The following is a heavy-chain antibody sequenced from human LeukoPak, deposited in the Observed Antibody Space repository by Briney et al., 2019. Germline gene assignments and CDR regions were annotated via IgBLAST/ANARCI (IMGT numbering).Heavy chain of an antibody. Sequence: QPGGSLRLSCAASGFTFSSYAMSWVRQPPGKGLEWVSAISGSGGSTYYADSVKGRFTISRDNSKNTLYLQMNSLRAEDTAVYYCAKLKYSSGYFDYWGQGTLVTVSS. D-gene: IGHD3-22*01. CDR2: ISGSGGST. J-gene: IGHJ4*02. CDR1: GFTFSSYA. V-gene: IGHV3-23*01. CDR3: AKLKYSSGYFDY.